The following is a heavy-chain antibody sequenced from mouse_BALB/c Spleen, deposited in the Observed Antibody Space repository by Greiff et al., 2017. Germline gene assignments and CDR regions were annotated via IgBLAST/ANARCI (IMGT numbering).Heavy chain of an antibody. J-gene: IGHJ3*01. CDR2: IYPGNVNT. CDR1: GYTFTSYY. CDR3: ARSGYDYAWFAY. Sequence: VQLQQSGPELVKPGASVRISCKASGYTFTSYYIHWVKQRPGQGLEWIGWIYPGNVNTKYNEKFKGKATLTADKSSSTAYMQLSSLTSEDSAVYFCARSGYDYAWFAYWGQGTLVTVSA. D-gene: IGHD2-4*01. V-gene: IGHV1S56*01.